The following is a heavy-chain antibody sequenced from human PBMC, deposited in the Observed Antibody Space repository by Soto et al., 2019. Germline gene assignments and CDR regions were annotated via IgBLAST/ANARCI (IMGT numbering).Heavy chain of an antibody. V-gene: IGHV1-18*01. J-gene: IGHJ5*02. CDR3: ARGTKGKNWFDP. CDR1: GYTFSSYA. CDR2: ISAYNGNT. Sequence: ASVKVSCKASGYTFSSYAMHWVRQAPGQRLEWIGWISAYNGNTNYAQKLQGRVTMTTDTSTSTAYMELRSLRSDDTAVYYCARGTKGKNWFDPWGQGTLVTVSS. D-gene: IGHD2-8*01.